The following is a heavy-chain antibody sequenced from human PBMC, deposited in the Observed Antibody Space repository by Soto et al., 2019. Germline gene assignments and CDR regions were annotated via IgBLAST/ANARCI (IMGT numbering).Heavy chain of an antibody. J-gene: IGHJ6*02. CDR2: MNPNSGNT. CDR1: GYTFTSYD. V-gene: IGHV1-8*01. CDR3: ARGFKGASYYDFWRHDYYYYGMDV. D-gene: IGHD3-3*01. Sequence: ASAKVSCKASGYTFTSYDINWVRQSTGQGLEWMGWMNPNSGNTGYAQKFQGRVTMTRNTSISTAYMELSSLRSEDTAVYYCARGFKGASYYDFWRHDYYYYGMDVWSQGTTVTVSS.